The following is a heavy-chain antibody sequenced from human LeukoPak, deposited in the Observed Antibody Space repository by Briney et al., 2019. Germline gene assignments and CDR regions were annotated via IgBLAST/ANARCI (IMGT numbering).Heavy chain of an antibody. J-gene: IGHJ3*01. V-gene: IGHV1-2*06. CDR3: ARVDSGHDYGPS. CDR1: GYTFTGYY. D-gene: IGHD5-12*01. CDR2: INPNSGGT. Sequence: ASVKVSCKASGYTFTGYYMHWVRQAPGQGLEWMGRINPNSGGTNYAQKFQGRVTMTRDTSISTAYVELSRLRSDDTAVYYCARVDSGHDYGPSWGQGTTVTVSS.